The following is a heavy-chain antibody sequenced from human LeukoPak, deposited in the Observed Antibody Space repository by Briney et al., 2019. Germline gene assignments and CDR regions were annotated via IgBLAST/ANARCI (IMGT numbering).Heavy chain of an antibody. CDR2: INWNGRST. V-gene: IGHV3-20*04. CDR1: GFTFDDYG. Sequence: PGGSLRLSCAASGFTFDDYGMSWVRQAPGKGLEWVSGINWNGRSTGYADSVKGRFTISRDNSKNTLYLQMNSLRAEDTAVYYCAREGLVAFWSGYSLAASILDYYYYMDVWGKGTTVTVSS. D-gene: IGHD3-3*01. J-gene: IGHJ6*03. CDR3: AREGLVAFWSGYSLAASILDYYYYMDV.